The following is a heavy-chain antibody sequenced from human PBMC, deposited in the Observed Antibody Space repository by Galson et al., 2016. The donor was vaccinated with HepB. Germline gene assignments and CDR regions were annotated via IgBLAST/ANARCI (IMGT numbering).Heavy chain of an antibody. J-gene: IGHJ4*02. Sequence: SVKVSCKASGYTFTGYGISWVRQAPGQGLEWMGYISPYGDSPKYAQKFQGRVTMTRDPSTSTVYMELSSLKPDDTAVYYCARDALVGARDYYFDYWGQGTLVTVSS. CDR3: ARDALVGARDYYFDY. CDR2: ISPYGDSP. D-gene: IGHD1-26*01. V-gene: IGHV1-18*01. CDR1: GYTFTGYG.